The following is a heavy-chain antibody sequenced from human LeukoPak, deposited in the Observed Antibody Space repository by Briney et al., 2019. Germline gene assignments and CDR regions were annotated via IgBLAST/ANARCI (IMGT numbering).Heavy chain of an antibody. Sequence: ASVKVSCKASGYTFTGYYMHWVRQAPGQGLEWMGWISAYNGNTNYAQKLQGRVTMTTDTSTSTAYMELRSLRSDDTAVYYCARVGVVATVEGYDYVDYWGQGTLVTVSS. V-gene: IGHV1-18*04. CDR1: GYTFTGYY. CDR2: ISAYNGNT. D-gene: IGHD3-3*01. J-gene: IGHJ4*02. CDR3: ARVGVVATVEGYDYVDY.